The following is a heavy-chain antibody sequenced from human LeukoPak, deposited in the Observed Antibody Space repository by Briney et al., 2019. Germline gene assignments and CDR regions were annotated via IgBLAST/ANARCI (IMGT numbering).Heavy chain of an antibody. CDR2: ISSSSSYI. Sequence: GGSLRLSCAASGFTFSTYSMNWVRQAPGEGLEWVSSISSSSSYIYYADSLKGRFTISRDNAKNSLYLQMNSLRAEDTAVYYCARIQLNSYYYYMDVWSKRTTVTVS. CDR1: GFTFSTYS. V-gene: IGHV3-21*01. J-gene: IGHJ6*03. D-gene: IGHD2-2*01. CDR3: ARIQLNSYYYYMDV.